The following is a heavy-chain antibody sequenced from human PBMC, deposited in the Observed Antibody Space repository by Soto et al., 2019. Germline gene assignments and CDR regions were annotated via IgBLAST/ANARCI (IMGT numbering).Heavy chain of an antibody. CDR1: GGSISSSSYY. J-gene: IGHJ4*02. Sequence: SETLSLSCTVSGGSISSSSYYWGWIRQPPGKGLEWIGSIYYSGSTYYNPSLKSRVTISVDTSKNQFSLKLSSVTAADTAVYYCARVTGLEYVWGSYRFSDYFDYWGQGTLVTVSS. CDR2: IYYSGST. D-gene: IGHD3-16*02. CDR3: ARVTGLEYVWGSYRFSDYFDY. V-gene: IGHV4-39*01.